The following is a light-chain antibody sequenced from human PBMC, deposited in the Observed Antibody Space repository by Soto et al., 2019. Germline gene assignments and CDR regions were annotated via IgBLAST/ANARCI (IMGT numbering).Light chain of an antibody. CDR3: QQYNSPIT. V-gene: IGKV1-5*01. Sequence: DIQVTQSPSTLSASVGDRDIINCRASQSISTGLACYKQKPGKAPKLLIDDASNFESGVPPRFGGRCSGTEFTLIISSLPPDDFATYYCQQYNSPITFGQGTRLEIK. CDR1: QSISTG. CDR2: DAS. J-gene: IGKJ5*01.